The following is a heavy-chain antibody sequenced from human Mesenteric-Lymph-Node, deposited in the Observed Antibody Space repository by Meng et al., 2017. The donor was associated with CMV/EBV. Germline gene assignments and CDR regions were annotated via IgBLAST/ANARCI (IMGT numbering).Heavy chain of an antibody. V-gene: IGHV4-61*01. Sequence: SETLSLTCTVSGGSVSSGSYYWSWIRQPPGKGLEWIGYIYYSGSTNYNPSLKSRVTISVDTSKNQFSLKLSSVTAADTAVYFCVRRGTYDSYYYGMDVWGQGTTVTVSS. D-gene: IGHD1-26*01. CDR2: IYYSGST. J-gene: IGHJ6*02. CDR3: VRRGTYDSYYYGMDV. CDR1: GGSVSSGSYY.